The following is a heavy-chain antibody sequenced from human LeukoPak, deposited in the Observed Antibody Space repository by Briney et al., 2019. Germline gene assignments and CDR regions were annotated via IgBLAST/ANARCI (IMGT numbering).Heavy chain of an antibody. CDR2: IYHSGST. V-gene: IGHV4-4*02. CDR1: GGSISSSNW. Sequence: LETLSLTCAVSGGSISSSNWWSWVRQPPGKGLEWIGEIYHSGSTNYNPSLKSRVTISVDKSKNQFSLKLSSVTAADTAVYYCARVQYYDFWSGYHDAFDIWGQGTMVTVSS. CDR3: ARVQYYDFWSGYHDAFDI. D-gene: IGHD3-3*01. J-gene: IGHJ3*02.